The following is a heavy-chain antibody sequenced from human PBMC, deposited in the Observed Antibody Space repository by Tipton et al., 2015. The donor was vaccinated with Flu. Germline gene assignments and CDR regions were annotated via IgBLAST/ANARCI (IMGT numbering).Heavy chain of an antibody. CDR1: GFTFSSYA. D-gene: IGHD5-18*01. CDR2: ISGSGGST. Sequence: SLRLSCAASGFTFSSYAMSWVRQAPGKGLEWVSAISGSGGSTYYADSVKGRFTISRDNSKNTLYLQMNSLRAEDTAVYYCARVGQLWSQSYYYYYMDVWGKGTTVTVSS. J-gene: IGHJ6*03. CDR3: ARVGQLWSQSYYYYYMDV. V-gene: IGHV3-23*01.